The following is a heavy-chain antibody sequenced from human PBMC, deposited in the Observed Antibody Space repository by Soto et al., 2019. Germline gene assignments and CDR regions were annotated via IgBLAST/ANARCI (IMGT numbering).Heavy chain of an antibody. CDR1: GYSFTIYL. D-gene: IGHD5-12*01. J-gene: IGHJ5*02. V-gene: IGHV5-10-1*01. CDR3: ARRHIAGFDP. Sequence: GESLNISCNGSGYSFTIYLISWVRQMPGKGLEWMGRIDPSDSYTNYSPSFQGHVTISADKSISTAYLQWSSLKASDTAMYYCARRHIAGFDPWGQGTLVTVSS. CDR2: IDPSDSYT.